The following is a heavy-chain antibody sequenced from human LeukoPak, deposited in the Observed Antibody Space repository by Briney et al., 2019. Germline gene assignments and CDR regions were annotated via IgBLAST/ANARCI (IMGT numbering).Heavy chain of an antibody. CDR3: ARDSEYQLLGTFDY. CDR1: GFTFDDYG. CDR2: INWNGGST. J-gene: IGHJ4*02. V-gene: IGHV3-20*04. Sequence: GGSLRLSCAASGFTFDDYGMSWVRQAPGKGLEWVSGINWNGGSTGYADSVKGQFTISRDNAKNSPYLQMNSLRAADTALSYCARDSEYQLLGTFDYWGQGTLVTVSS. D-gene: IGHD2-2*01.